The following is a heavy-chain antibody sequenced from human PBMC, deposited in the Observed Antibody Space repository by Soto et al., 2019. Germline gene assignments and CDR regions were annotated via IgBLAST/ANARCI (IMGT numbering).Heavy chain of an antibody. CDR3: ARDRCSGGSCYRRWFDP. CDR2: IYYSGST. CDR1: GGSISSGDYY. V-gene: IGHV4-30-4*01. J-gene: IGHJ5*02. D-gene: IGHD2-15*01. Sequence: QVQLQESGPGLVKPSQTLSLTCTVSGGSISSGDYYWSWIRQPPGKGLEWIGYIYYSGSTYYNPSFKSRVTISVDTSKNQFSLKLSSVTAADTAVYYCARDRCSGGSCYRRWFDPWGQGTLVTVSS.